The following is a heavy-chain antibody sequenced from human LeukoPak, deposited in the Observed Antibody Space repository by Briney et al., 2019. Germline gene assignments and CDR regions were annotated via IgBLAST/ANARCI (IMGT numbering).Heavy chain of an antibody. V-gene: IGHV4-38-2*02. CDR1: GYSISSGYY. Sequence: SETLSLTCTVSGYSISSGYYWGWIRQPPGKGLEWIGSIYHSGSTYYNPSLKSRVTISVDTSENQFSLNLRSVTAADTAVYYCASEGLAVAGNFLYWGQGALVTVSS. J-gene: IGHJ4*02. D-gene: IGHD6-19*01. CDR3: ASEGLAVAGNFLY. CDR2: IYHSGST.